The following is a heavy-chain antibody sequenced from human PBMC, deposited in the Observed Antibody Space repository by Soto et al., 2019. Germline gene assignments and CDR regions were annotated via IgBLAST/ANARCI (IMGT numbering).Heavy chain of an antibody. CDR3: ARGPSGWYGFDY. Sequence: EVQLVESGGGLVQPGGSLRLSCADSGFIISSNWMHWVRQAPGKGLVWVSRINSDGSTTSYADSVKGRFTISRDNAKNTLYLQMESLRAEDTAVYYCARGPSGWYGFDYWGQGTLVTVSS. J-gene: IGHJ4*02. CDR1: GFIISSNW. D-gene: IGHD6-19*01. CDR2: INSDGSTT. V-gene: IGHV3-74*01.